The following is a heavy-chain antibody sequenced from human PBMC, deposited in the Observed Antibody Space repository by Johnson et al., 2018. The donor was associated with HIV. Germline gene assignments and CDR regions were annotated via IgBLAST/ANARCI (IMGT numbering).Heavy chain of an antibody. CDR3: VTLVVAPPFDI. CDR2: IYSGGST. D-gene: IGHD2-15*01. CDR1: GFTVSSNY. J-gene: IGHJ3*02. V-gene: IGHV3-53*01. Sequence: VQLVESGGGLIQPGGSLRLSCAASGFTVSSNYMSWVRKAPGKGLEWVSLIYSGGSTYYADSVKGRFTISRDNAKNTLYLQMNSLRAEDTAVYYCVTLVVAPPFDIWGQGTMVTVSS.